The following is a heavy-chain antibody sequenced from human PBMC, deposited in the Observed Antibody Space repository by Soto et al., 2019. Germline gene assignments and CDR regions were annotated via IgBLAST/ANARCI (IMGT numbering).Heavy chain of an antibody. Sequence: ASVKVSCKASGYTFTSYGISWVRQAPGQGLEWMGWISAYNGNTNYAQKLQGRVTMTTATSTSTAYMELRSLRSDDTAVYYCARGGHSSSWYFFPSIDPWGQGTLVTVSS. CDR2: ISAYNGNT. J-gene: IGHJ5*02. D-gene: IGHD6-13*01. CDR3: ARGGHSSSWYFFPSIDP. CDR1: GYTFTSYG. V-gene: IGHV1-18*01.